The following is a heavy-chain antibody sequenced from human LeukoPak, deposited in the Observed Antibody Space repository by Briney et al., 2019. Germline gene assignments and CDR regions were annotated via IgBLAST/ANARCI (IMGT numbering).Heavy chain of an antibody. Sequence: SATLSLIYTVSGGAIRIPCWSWIRLPAGRGVELIGHINRSGYTNDNPFLKRRITMSVDMSKNQFSLRLSPVTAADKTVYYCARGEQSVDSLGEGMLVTVSS. J-gene: IGHJ4*02. CDR3: ARGEQSVDS. D-gene: IGHD1/OR15-1a*01. CDR2: INRSGYT. CDR1: GGAIRIPC. V-gene: IGHV4-4*07.